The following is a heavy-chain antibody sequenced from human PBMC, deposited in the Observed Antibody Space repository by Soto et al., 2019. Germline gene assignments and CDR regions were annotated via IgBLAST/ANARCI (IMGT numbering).Heavy chain of an antibody. CDR1: GFTFSSHA. Sequence: GGSLRLSCAASGFTFSSHAMSWVRQAPGKGLECVSTISDSGGKTYYVDSVKGRFTISRDNSKNTLYLQMNSLRADDTAVYYCAKAFYSSNLGEVLDYWGQGTLVTVSS. J-gene: IGHJ4*02. CDR2: ISDSGGKT. V-gene: IGHV3-23*01. CDR3: AKAFYSSNLGEVLDY. D-gene: IGHD2-2*01.